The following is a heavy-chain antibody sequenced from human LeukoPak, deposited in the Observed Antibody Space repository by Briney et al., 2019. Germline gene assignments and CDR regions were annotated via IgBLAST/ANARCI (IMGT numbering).Heavy chain of an antibody. V-gene: IGHV4-39*01. CDR3: VRHKDDYSGSYGRIDYYYYYGMDV. J-gene: IGHJ6*02. CDR2: IYYSGSA. Sequence: PSETLSLTCTVSGGSIRSSIYSWGWIRQPPGKGLEWIGSIYYSGSAYYSPSLKSRVTISEDTAKNQFSLKLSSVTAADTAVYYCVRHKDDYSGSYGRIDYYYYYGMDVWGQGTTVTVSS. CDR1: GGSIRSSIYS. D-gene: IGHD1-26*01.